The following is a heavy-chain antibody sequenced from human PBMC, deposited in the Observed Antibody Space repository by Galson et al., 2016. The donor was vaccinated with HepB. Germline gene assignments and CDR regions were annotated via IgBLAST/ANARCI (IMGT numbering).Heavy chain of an antibody. CDR1: GFPFSNYG. CDR2: VWYDGETK. CDR3: AREGADGDFHDAFDI. V-gene: IGHV3-33*01. J-gene: IGHJ3*02. D-gene: IGHD4-17*01. Sequence: SLRLSCAASGFPFSNYGMHWVRQTPDKGLEWVVIVWYDGETKYYGDSVKGRFTISRDNSKNTLYLQMNSLRVEDTAVYYCAREGADGDFHDAFDIWGQGTMLTVSS.